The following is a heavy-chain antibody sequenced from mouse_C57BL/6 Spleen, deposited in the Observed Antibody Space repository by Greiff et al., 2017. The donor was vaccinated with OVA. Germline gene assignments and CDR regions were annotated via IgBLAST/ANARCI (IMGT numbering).Heavy chain of an antibody. CDR1: GYTFTSYW. D-gene: IGHD1-1*01. V-gene: IGHV1-74*01. J-gene: IGHJ3*01. CDR2: IHPSDSDT. CDR3: ARYYYGSSYGLAY. Sequence: QVQLQQPGAELVKPGASVKVSCKASGYTFTSYWMHWVKQRPGQGLEWIGRIHPSDSDTNYNQKFKGKATLTVDKSSSTAYMQLNSLTSEDSAVYFCARYYYGSSYGLAYWGQGTLVTVSA.